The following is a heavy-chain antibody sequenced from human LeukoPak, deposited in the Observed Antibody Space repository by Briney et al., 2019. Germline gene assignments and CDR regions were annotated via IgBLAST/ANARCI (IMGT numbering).Heavy chain of an antibody. V-gene: IGHV3-48*04. J-gene: IGHJ3*02. CDR1: GFTFSIYA. CDR3: TRSGDGAFDT. D-gene: IGHD5-24*01. Sequence: GGSLRLSCAASGFTFSIYAMNWVRQTPGKGLEWVPYISYNSDTTHYADSVRGRFTISRDNAKNSLYLQMSSLRADDTAVYYCTRSGDGAFDTWGQGTMVTVSS. CDR2: ISYNSDTT.